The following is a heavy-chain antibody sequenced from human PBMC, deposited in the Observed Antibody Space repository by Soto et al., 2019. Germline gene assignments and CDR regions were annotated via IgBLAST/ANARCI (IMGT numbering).Heavy chain of an antibody. D-gene: IGHD6-19*01. V-gene: IGHV1-69*02. CDR1: GGTFSSYT. CDR2: IIPILGIA. CDR3: ARGAVAGSIDY. Sequence: QVQLVQSGAEVKKPGSSVKVSCKASGGTFSSYTISWVRQAPGQGLEWMGRIIPILGIANYAQTFQGRVTITAEKPASTAYMELRRLRCADTAVYYCARGAVAGSIDYWGQGPMDTVAS. J-gene: IGHJ4*02.